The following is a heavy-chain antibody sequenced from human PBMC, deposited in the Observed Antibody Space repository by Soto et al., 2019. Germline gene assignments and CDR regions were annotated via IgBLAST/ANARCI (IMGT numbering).Heavy chain of an antibody. V-gene: IGHV3-13*01. CDR2: IGTAGDT. D-gene: IGHD5-18*01. J-gene: IGHJ6*02. CDR1: GFTFSSYD. CDR3: ARALDTAMGKYGMDV. Sequence: PGGSPRLSCAASGFTFSSYDMHWVRQATGKGLEWVSAIGTAGDTYYPGSVKGRFTISRENAKNSLYLQMNSLRAGDTAVYYCARALDTAMGKYGMDVWGQGTTVTVSS.